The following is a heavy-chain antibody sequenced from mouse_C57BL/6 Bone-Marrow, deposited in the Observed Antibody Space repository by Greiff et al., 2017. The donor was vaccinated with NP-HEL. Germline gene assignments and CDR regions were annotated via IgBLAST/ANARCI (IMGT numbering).Heavy chain of an antibody. CDR2: IYPRSGNT. J-gene: IGHJ3*01. CDR1: GYTFTSYG. Sequence: QVQLKESGAELARPGASVKLSCKASGYTFTSYGISWVKQRTGQGLEWIGEIYPRSGNTYYNEKFKGKATLTADKSASTAYMELRSLTSEDSAVYFCAKEDYYVSSGFAYWGQGTLVTVSA. CDR3: AKEDYYVSSGFAY. D-gene: IGHD1-1*01. V-gene: IGHV1-81*01.